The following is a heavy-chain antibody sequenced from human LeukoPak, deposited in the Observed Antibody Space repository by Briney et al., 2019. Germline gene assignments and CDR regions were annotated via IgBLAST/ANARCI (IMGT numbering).Heavy chain of an antibody. Sequence: SETLSLTCAVYGGSFSGYYWSWIRQPPGKGLEWIGEINHSGSTNYNPSLKSRVTISVDTSKNQFSLKLSSVTAADTAAYYCARHVAWGQWLVPSFDYWGQGTLVTVSS. CDR3: ARHVAWGQWLVPSFDY. CDR2: INHSGST. J-gene: IGHJ4*02. CDR1: GGSFSGYY. V-gene: IGHV4-34*01. D-gene: IGHD6-19*01.